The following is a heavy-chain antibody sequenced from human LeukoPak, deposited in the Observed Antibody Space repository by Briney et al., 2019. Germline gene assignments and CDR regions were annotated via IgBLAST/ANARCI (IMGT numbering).Heavy chain of an antibody. V-gene: IGHV1-2*06. CDR3: ASRWSIAVTGTGDDFDY. J-gene: IGHJ4*02. Sequence: ASVKVSCKASGHTFTSYGISWVRQAPGQGLEWMGRINPNSGGANYAQKFQGRVTMTRGTSIITAYMELSRLRSDDTAVYYCASRWSIAVTGTGDDFDYWGQGTLVTVSS. CDR2: INPNSGGA. CDR1: GHTFTSYG. D-gene: IGHD6-19*01.